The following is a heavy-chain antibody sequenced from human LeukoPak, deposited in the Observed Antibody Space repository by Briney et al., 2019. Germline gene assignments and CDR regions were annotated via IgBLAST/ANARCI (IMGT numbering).Heavy chain of an antibody. CDR2: IDSSGSYT. CDR1: GFAFGNYA. Sequence: PGGSLRLSCAASGFAFGNYAMGWVRQAPGKGPEWVSSIDSSGSYTPSADSVKGRFTISRDNSENTVYLQMNSLRAEDTAVYSCAKISTVTENFDHWGQGTLVTVSS. J-gene: IGHJ4*02. CDR3: AKISTVTENFDH. V-gene: IGHV3-23*01. D-gene: IGHD4-17*01.